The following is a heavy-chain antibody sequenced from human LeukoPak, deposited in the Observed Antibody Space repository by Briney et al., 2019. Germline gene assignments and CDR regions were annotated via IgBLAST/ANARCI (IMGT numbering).Heavy chain of an antibody. D-gene: IGHD3-3*01. J-gene: IGHJ4*02. V-gene: IGHV4-59*01. Sequence: PSETLSLTCSVSGASINSYYWNWIRQPPGKGLEWIGYISYSGTTIYSPSLKSRVTISVDTSKNQFALELTSMTAADTATYYCARGIFGMVNNRPHSPYHFDFWGQGTPVIVSS. CDR1: GASINSYY. CDR3: ARGIFGMVNNRPHSPYHFDF. CDR2: ISYSGTT.